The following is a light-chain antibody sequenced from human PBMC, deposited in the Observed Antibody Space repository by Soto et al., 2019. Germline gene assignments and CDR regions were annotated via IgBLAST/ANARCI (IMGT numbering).Light chain of an antibody. CDR1: QSVGNTY. J-gene: IGKJ3*01. CDR2: GAS. V-gene: IGKV3-20*01. CDR3: QQYGSPGFCT. Sequence: EIVLTQSPGTLSLSPGERATLSCRASQSVGNTYLAWYQQKPGQAPRLLIYGASSRATGIPDRFSGSGSGTDFALTISRLEPEDFAVYYCQQYGSPGFCTVGPGTKVDIK.